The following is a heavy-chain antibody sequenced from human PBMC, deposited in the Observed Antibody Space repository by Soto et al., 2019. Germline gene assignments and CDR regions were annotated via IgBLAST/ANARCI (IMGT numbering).Heavy chain of an antibody. D-gene: IGHD5-18*01. V-gene: IGHV5-51*01. Sequence: GESLKISCKGSGYSFTSYWIGWVRQMPGKGLEWMGIIYPGDSDTRYSPSFQGQVTISADKSISTAYLQWSSLKASDTAMYYCARGYGYPYYYYGLDVWGQGTTVTVSS. CDR2: IYPGDSDT. CDR1: GYSFTSYW. CDR3: ARGYGYPYYYYGLDV. J-gene: IGHJ6*02.